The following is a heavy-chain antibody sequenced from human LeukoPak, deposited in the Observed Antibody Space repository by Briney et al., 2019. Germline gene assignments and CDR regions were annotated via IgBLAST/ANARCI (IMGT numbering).Heavy chain of an antibody. D-gene: IGHD5-12*01. CDR2: ISAYNGNT. J-gene: IGHJ3*02. V-gene: IGHV1-18*01. Sequence: ASAKVSCKASGYSFTSSGISWVRQAPGQGLEWMGWISAYNGNTNYAQKVQGRVTMTTDTSTSTAYMELRSLRYDDTAVYYCAKDPMTLYGGYSRDAFDIWGQGTMVTVSS. CDR1: GYSFTSSG. CDR3: AKDPMTLYGGYSRDAFDI.